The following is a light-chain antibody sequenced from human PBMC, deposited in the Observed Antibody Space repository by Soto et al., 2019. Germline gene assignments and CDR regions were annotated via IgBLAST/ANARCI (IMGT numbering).Light chain of an antibody. CDR3: QQYNSYSPYT. CDR2: DAS. Sequence: DIQMTQSPSTLSASVGDRVTITCRASQSISSWLAWYQQKPGKAPKLLIYDASSLESGVPSRFSGGGSATEFILTISSLQPDDVATYYCQQYNSYSPYTFGQGTKLEIK. V-gene: IGKV1-5*01. J-gene: IGKJ2*01. CDR1: QSISSW.